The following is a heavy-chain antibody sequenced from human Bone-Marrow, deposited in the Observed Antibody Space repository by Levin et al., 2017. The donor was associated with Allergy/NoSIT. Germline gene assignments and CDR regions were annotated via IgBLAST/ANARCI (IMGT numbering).Heavy chain of an antibody. Sequence: PGGSLRLSCEASGFTFNTYAMTWVRQAPGKGLEWVSSITFSSDYTFYADSVKGRFSISRDNAKNSLYLHMNSLRADDTAVYYCARIYGSAFMDVWGQGTTVTVSS. CDR2: ITFSSDYT. CDR1: GFTFNTYA. J-gene: IGHJ6*02. V-gene: IGHV3-21*01. D-gene: IGHD3-10*01. CDR3: ARIYGSAFMDV.